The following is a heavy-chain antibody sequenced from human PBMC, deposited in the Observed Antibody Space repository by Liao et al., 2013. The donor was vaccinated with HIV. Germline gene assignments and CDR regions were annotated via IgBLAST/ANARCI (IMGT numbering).Heavy chain of an antibody. D-gene: IGHD4-17*01. J-gene: IGHJ5*02. CDR3: ARASYGDSYSTCWFDP. CDR2: IYYSGSA. V-gene: IGHV4-59*12. CDR1: GGSISSYY. Sequence: QVQLQESGPGLVKPSETLSLTCTVSGGSISSYYWSWIRQPPGKGLEWIGHIYYSGSANYNPSLKSRVTISVDRSKNQFSLKLSSVTAADTAVYYCARASYGDSYSTCWFDPWGQGTLVTVSS.